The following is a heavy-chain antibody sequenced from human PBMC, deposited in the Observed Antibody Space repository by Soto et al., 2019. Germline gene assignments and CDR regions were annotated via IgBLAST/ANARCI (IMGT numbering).Heavy chain of an antibody. CDR3: ARGKAGSVRRSSCYTCPTYYFDY. J-gene: IGHJ4*02. Sequence: GESLKISCKGSGYSFTSYWIGWVRQMPGKGLEWMGIIYPGDSDTRYSPSFQGQVTISADKSISTAYLQWSSLKASDTAMYYCARGKAGSVRRSSCYTCPTYYFDYWGQGTLVTVSS. V-gene: IGHV5-51*01. D-gene: IGHD2-15*01. CDR1: GYSFTSYW. CDR2: IYPGDSDT.